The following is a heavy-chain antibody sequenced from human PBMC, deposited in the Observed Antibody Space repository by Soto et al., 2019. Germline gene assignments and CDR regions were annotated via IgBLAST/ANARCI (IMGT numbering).Heavy chain of an antibody. J-gene: IGHJ6*02. Sequence: SVKVSCKASGGTFSIYAISWVLQAPGQGLEWMGGIIPIFGTANYAQKFQGRVTITADESTSTAYMELSSLRSEDTAVYYCAIDILTGYSAYYYGMDVWGQGTTVTVSS. V-gene: IGHV1-69*13. CDR2: IIPIFGTA. D-gene: IGHD3-9*01. CDR3: AIDILTGYSAYYYGMDV. CDR1: GGTFSIYA.